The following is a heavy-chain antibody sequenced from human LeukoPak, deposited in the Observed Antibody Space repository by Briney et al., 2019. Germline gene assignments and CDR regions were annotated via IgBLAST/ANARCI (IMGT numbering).Heavy chain of an antibody. CDR2: SAHTGSS. J-gene: IGHJ4*02. D-gene: IGHD3-22*01. Sequence: SETLSLTCTVSGASVSSYYWSWIRKPPGKGLEWIGFSAHTGSSSYNPSLKSRVSISVDKSMNHFPLRLTSVTTADTAVYYCARYYADVNGYCYYYDYWGQGTLVTVSS. V-gene: IGHV4-59*02. CDR1: GASVSSYY. CDR3: ARYYADVNGYCYYYDY.